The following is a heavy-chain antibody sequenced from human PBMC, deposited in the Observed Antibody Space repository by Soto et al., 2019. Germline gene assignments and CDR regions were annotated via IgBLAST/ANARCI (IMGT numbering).Heavy chain of an antibody. D-gene: IGHD3-10*01. Sequence: SETLSLTCTVSGGSISSSSYYWGWIRQPPGKGLEWSGNIYYGGSTYYNPSLKSRVTISVDTSKNQFSLKLSSVTAADTAVYYCARVRGSATGYMDVWGKGTTVTVSS. V-gene: IGHV4-39*07. CDR1: GGSISSSSYY. CDR3: ARVRGSATGYMDV. CDR2: IYYGGST. J-gene: IGHJ6*03.